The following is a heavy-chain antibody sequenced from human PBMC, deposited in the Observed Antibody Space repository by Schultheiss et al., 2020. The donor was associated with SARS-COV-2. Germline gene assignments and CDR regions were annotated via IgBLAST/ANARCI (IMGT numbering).Heavy chain of an antibody. V-gene: IGHV3-30*07. CDR1: GFTFSSYA. CDR2: ISYDGSNK. J-gene: IGHJ6*02. CDR3: ARGPDSSENYYYGMDV. D-gene: IGHD6-19*01. Sequence: GGSLRLSCAASGFTFSSYAMHWVRQAPGKGLEWVAVISYDGSNKYYADSVKGRFTISRDNSKNTLYLQMNSLRAEDTAVYYCARGPDSSENYYYGMDVWGQGTTVTVSS.